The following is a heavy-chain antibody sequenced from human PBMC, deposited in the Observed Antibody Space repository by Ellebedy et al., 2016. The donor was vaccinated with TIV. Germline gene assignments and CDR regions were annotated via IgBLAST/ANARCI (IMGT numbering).Heavy chain of an antibody. Sequence: SETLSLTCTVSGGSISSYYWSWIRQPPGKGLEWIGYIYYSGSTNYNPSLKSRVTISVDTSKNQFSLKLSSVTAADTAVYYCAGCTNGVCYGRYYYYGMDVWGQGTTVTVSS. CDR1: GGSISSYY. V-gene: IGHV4-59*01. J-gene: IGHJ6*02. D-gene: IGHD2-8*01. CDR2: IYYSGST. CDR3: AGCTNGVCYGRYYYYGMDV.